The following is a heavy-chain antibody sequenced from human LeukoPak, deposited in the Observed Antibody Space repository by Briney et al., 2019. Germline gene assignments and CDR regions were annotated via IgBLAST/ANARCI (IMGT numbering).Heavy chain of an antibody. CDR1: GGSISSSNW. D-gene: IGHD3-9*01. V-gene: IGHV4-4*02. Sequence: SETLSLTCAVSGGSISSSNWWSWVRQTPGKGLEWIGEINHSGSTNYNPSLTSRVTISLGTSKNRFSLKLSSVTAADTAVYYCARGYFYAFDIWGQGTMVTVSS. CDR2: INHSGST. J-gene: IGHJ3*02. CDR3: ARGYFYAFDI.